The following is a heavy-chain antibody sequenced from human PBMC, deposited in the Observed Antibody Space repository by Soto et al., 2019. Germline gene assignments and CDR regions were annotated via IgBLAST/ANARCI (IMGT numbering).Heavy chain of an antibody. V-gene: IGHV3-23*01. CDR3: AXGTAGSCSGASCYPLDF. CDR1: GFSFSTYA. D-gene: IGHD2-15*01. J-gene: IGHJ4*02. Sequence: GGSLRLSCAASGFSFSTYAMVWVRQAPGKGLEWISAITNSGINTYYVDSVKGRFTMSRDNSANTLYLQMNSLRAXDXAVYYXAXGTAGSCSGASCYPLDFWGQGTLVTVSS. CDR2: ITNSGINT.